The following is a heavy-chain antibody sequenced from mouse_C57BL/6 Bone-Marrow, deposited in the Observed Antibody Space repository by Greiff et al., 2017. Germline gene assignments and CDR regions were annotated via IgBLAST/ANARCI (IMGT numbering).Heavy chain of an antibody. CDR1: GYAFTNYL. CDR3: ALITTVVGDY. CDR2: INPGSGGT. V-gene: IGHV1-54*01. D-gene: IGHD1-1*01. J-gene: IGHJ2*01. Sequence: VQLQQSGAELVRPGTSVKVSCKASGYAFTNYLIEWVKQRPGQGLEWIGVINPGSGGTNYNEKFKGKATLTADKSSSTAYMQLSSLTSEDSAVYFCALITTVVGDYWGQGTTLTVSS.